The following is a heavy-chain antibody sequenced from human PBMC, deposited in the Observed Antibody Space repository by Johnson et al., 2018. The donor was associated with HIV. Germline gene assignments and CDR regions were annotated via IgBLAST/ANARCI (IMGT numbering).Heavy chain of an antibody. CDR2: INSKTDGGTT. V-gene: IGHV3-15*01. Sequence: VQLAESGGGLVKPGGSLRLSCAASGFTFSNAWMSWVRQAPGKGLEWVGRINSKTDGGTTDYAAPVKGRFTISRDDSKNTLYLQMNSLKTEDTAVYYCTICITMIVVVTTDAFDIWGQGTMVTVSS. CDR3: TICITMIVVVTTDAFDI. CDR1: GFTFSNAW. D-gene: IGHD3-22*01. J-gene: IGHJ3*02.